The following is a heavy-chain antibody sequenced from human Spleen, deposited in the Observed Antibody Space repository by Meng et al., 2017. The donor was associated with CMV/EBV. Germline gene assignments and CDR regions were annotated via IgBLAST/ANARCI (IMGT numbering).Heavy chain of an antibody. D-gene: IGHD6-19*01. J-gene: IGHJ4*02. CDR2: IYPGASDT. Sequence: KGSGYRFTSYWISWVRQMPGKGLEWMGIIYPGASDTRYSPSFQGQVTISADKSISTAYLQWSSLKASDTAMYYCAASILVAGTGYDYWGQGTLVTVSS. CDR1: GYRFTSYW. V-gene: IGHV5-51*01. CDR3: AASILVAGTGYDY.